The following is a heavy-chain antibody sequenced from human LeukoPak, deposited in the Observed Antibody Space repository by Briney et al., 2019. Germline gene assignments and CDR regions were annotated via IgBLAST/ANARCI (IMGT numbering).Heavy chain of an antibody. CDR1: GYTLTELS. CDR2: FDPEVVET. CDR3: ATDLLNYYDSSGYFREY. V-gene: IGHV1-24*01. Sequence: ASVKVSCKVSGYTLTELSMHWVRQAPGKGLEWMGGFDPEVVETIYAQKFQGRVTMTEDTSTDTACMELSSLRSEDTAVYYCATDLLNYYDSSGYFREYWGQGTLVTVSS. J-gene: IGHJ4*02. D-gene: IGHD3-22*01.